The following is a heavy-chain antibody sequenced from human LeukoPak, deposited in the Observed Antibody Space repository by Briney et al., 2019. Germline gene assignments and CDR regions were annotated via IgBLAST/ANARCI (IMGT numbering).Heavy chain of an antibody. J-gene: IGHJ4*02. CDR1: GGSIRTGSNY. CDR2: VYNSGRS. Sequence: SETLSLTCTVAGGSIRTGSNYWGWIRQPPGKGLELIGSVYNSGRSYYNPSLKRRASISVDTSKNQFSLNLSSVNVADTAVYYCARDVGGYNYGYSIDYWGQGTLASVSS. V-gene: IGHV4-39*02. CDR3: ARDVGGYNYGYSIDY. D-gene: IGHD5-18*01.